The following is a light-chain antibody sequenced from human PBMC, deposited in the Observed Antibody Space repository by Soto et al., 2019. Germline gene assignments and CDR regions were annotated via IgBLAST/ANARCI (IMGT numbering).Light chain of an antibody. CDR1: QSVRNNY. Sequence: ILLTQSPGALSLSPGERASLSCRARQSVRNNYLAWYQQRPGQAPRLLIYGASSRAPAIPDRFSGSGSGTDFTLTITRLEPEDFAVYFCQQYDVSPITFGLGTRLEIK. V-gene: IGKV3-20*01. CDR2: GAS. CDR3: QQYDVSPIT. J-gene: IGKJ5*01.